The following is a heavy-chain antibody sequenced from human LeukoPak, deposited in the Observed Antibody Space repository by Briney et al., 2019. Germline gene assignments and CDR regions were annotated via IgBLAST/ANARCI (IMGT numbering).Heavy chain of an antibody. V-gene: IGHV3-7*03. Sequence: PGGSLRLSCAASGFTFSDYWLQWVRQAPGKGLEWVANIKQDGSEKYYVHSVKGRFTISRDNAKNSLYLEMNNLRAEDTAVYYCARRYFDYWGQGTLVTVPS. J-gene: IGHJ4*02. CDR3: ARRYFDY. CDR1: GFTFSDYW. CDR2: IKQDGSEK.